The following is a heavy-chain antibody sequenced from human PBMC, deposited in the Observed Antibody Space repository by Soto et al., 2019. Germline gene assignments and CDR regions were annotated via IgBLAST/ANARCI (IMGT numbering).Heavy chain of an antibody. CDR2: SSGSGGST. V-gene: IGHV3-23*01. CDR1: GVSVSSYA. Sequence: GGSVRLSSAASGVSVSSYAMSWVRQAPGKGLEWVSASSGSGGSTYYADSVKGRFTISRDNSKNTLYLQMNSLRAQHTPVYYCAKQLKQTTCYFHYWAQGTLVTVSS. D-gene: IGHD1-1*01. J-gene: IGHJ4*02. CDR3: AKQLKQTTCYFHY.